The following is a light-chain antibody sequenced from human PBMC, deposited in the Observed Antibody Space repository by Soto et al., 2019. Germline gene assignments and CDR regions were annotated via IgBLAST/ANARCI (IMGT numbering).Light chain of an antibody. CDR2: ITD. CDR3: ATWDDSLSGRV. CDR1: TSNVENHC. J-gene: IGLJ3*02. V-gene: IGLV1-47*02. Sequence: QSVLNQPPSASGTPGQRVTISCSGSTSNVENHCVYWYQHLPGTAPRLLIYITDQRPSRGPDRFSGSKSGASASLAISGLRADDAGDYYCATWDDSLSGRVFGGGTK.